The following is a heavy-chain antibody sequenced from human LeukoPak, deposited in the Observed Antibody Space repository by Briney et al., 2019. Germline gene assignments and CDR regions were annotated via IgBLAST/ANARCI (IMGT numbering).Heavy chain of an antibody. J-gene: IGHJ4*02. Sequence: QPGGSLRLSCAASGFIFSDHWMHWVRQAPGKGLVWLSRINNDGSSTIYADSVKGRFTFSRDNAENTLFLGMSSLRVEDTAVYYCVRERNNFWSGHHSIFDSWGQGTLVTVSS. CDR2: INNDGSST. CDR3: VRERNNFWSGHHSIFDS. D-gene: IGHD3-3*01. CDR1: GFIFSDHW. V-gene: IGHV3-74*01.